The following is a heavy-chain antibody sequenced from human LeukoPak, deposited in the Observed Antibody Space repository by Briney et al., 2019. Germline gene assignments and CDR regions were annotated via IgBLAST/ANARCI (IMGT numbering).Heavy chain of an antibody. D-gene: IGHD1-26*01. Sequence: GGSLRLSCAAAGFTFSDHYMTWIRQAPGKALEWVSYISPDGTTSYYADSLKGRFTVSRDNAKNSLYLQMNSLSAEDTAVYFCARGQWGLNYWGQGALVTVSS. CDR1: GFTFSDHY. CDR2: ISPDGTTS. CDR3: ARGQWGLNY. J-gene: IGHJ4*02. V-gene: IGHV3-11*01.